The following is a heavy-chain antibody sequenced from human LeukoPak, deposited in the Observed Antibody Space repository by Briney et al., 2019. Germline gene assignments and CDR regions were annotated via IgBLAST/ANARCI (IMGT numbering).Heavy chain of an antibody. J-gene: IGHJ4*02. CDR3: ATGVTFAGYSSGWYPFDY. D-gene: IGHD6-19*01. V-gene: IGHV1-24*01. CDR2: FDPEDGET. CDR1: GYTLTELS. Sequence: ASVKVSCKVFGYTLTELSMHWVRQAPGKGLEWMGGFDPEDGETIYAQKFQGRVTMTEDTSTDTAYMELSSLRSEDTAVYYCATGVTFAGYSSGWYPFDYWGQGTLVTVSS.